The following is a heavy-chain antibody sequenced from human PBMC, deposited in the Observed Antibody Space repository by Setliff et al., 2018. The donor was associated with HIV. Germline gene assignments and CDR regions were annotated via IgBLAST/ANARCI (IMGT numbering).Heavy chain of an antibody. CDR3: ASRIYYYDESRVLREEGFVP. V-gene: IGHV4-34*01. D-gene: IGHD3-22*01. CDR1: GGSVSGHY. CDR2: ITPSGAT. Sequence: PSETLSLTCAVYGGSVSGHYWGWFRQPPGKGLEWIGEITPSGATNYLPSLKSRVIISIDKSKNKFSLKVSSVTAADTAMYYCASRIYYYDESRVLREEGFVPWGQGTLVTVSS. J-gene: IGHJ5*02.